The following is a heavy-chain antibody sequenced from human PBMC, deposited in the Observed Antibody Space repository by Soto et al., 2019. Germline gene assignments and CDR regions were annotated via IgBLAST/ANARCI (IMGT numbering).Heavy chain of an antibody. D-gene: IGHD1-26*01. CDR3: ARVGATDKYYYYYYGMDV. J-gene: IGHJ6*02. V-gene: IGHV1-69*06. CDR1: GGTFSSYA. CDR2: IIPIFGTA. Sequence: QVQLVQSGAEVKKPGSSVKVSCKASGGTFSSYAISWVRQAPGQGLEWMGAIIPIFGTANYAQKFQGRVTITADKSTSTAYMELSSLRSEDTAVYYCARVGATDKYYYYYYGMDVWGQGTTVTVSS.